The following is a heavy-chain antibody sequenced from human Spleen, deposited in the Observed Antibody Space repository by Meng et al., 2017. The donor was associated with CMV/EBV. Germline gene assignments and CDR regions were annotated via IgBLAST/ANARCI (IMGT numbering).Heavy chain of an antibody. D-gene: IGHD5-18*01. Sequence: GGSLRLSCAASGFRFSDYAIHWVHQAPGKGLEWVATISNDGINKYHADSVKGRFTISRDNSKNTLYLQMNSLRAEDTAVYYCARSNRGFIYGFDFWGQGTLVTVSS. CDR3: ARSNRGFIYGFDF. CDR2: ISNDGINK. J-gene: IGHJ5*01. CDR1: GFRFSDYA. V-gene: IGHV3-30-3*01.